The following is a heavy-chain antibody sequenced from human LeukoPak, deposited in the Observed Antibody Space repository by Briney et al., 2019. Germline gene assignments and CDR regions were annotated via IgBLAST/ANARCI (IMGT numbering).Heavy chain of an antibody. Sequence: GGSLRLSCAASGFTFSSYGMHWVRQAPGKGLGWVAFIRYDGSNKYYADSVKGRFTISRDNSKNTLYLQMNSLRAEDTAVYYCAKPIAAAGTPPDDWGQGTLVTVSS. V-gene: IGHV3-30*02. CDR1: GFTFSSYG. D-gene: IGHD6-13*01. J-gene: IGHJ4*02. CDR2: IRYDGSNK. CDR3: AKPIAAAGTPPDD.